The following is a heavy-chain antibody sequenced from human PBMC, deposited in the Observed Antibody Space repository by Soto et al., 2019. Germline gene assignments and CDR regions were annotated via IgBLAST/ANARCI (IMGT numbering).Heavy chain of an antibody. Sequence: QVQLQQWGAGLLKPSETLSLTCAVYGGSFSGYYWRWIRQPPGKGLEWIGEINHSGSTNYNPSLKSRVTISVDTSKNQFSLKLSSVTAADTAVYYCARGGGSNYYYYYMDVWGKGTTVTVSS. D-gene: IGHD3-10*01. CDR2: INHSGST. J-gene: IGHJ6*03. V-gene: IGHV4-34*01. CDR1: GGSFSGYY. CDR3: ARGGGSNYYYYYMDV.